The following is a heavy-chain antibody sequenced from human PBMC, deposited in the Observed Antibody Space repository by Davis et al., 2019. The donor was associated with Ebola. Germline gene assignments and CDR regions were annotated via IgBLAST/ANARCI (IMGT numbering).Heavy chain of an antibody. CDR2: IRSKANSYAT. J-gene: IGHJ4*02. D-gene: IGHD6-6*01. Sequence: GGPLRLSCAAPGFTFSGSAMHWVPQASGKGLEWVDRIRSKANSYATAYAASVKGRFTISIDDSKNTAYLQMNSVKTEDTAVYYCTLAARPSGTDYWGQGTLVTVSS. CDR3: TLAARPSGTDY. V-gene: IGHV3-73*01. CDR1: GFTFSGSA.